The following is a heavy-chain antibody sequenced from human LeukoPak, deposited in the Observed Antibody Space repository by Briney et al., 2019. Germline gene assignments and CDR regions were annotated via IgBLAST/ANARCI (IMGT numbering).Heavy chain of an antibody. CDR2: INHSGGT. V-gene: IGHV4-34*01. J-gene: IGHJ4*02. CDR3: ARGGDYGDLRYFDY. CDR1: GGSFSGYY. Sequence: SETLSLTCAVYGGSFSGYYWSWIRQPPGKGLEWIGEINHSGGTNYNPSLKSRVTISVDTSKNQFSLKLSSVTAADTAVYYCARGGDYGDLRYFDYWGQGTLVTVSS. D-gene: IGHD4-17*01.